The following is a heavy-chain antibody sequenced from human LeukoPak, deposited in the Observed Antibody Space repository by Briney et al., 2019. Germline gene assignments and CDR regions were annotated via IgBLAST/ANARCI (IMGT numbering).Heavy chain of an antibody. CDR1: GGSFSSYIYP. V-gene: IGHV4-39*07. CDR2: ISHSRTT. CDR3: AREVGNSYYYYYMDV. J-gene: IGHJ6*03. Sequence: SQTLSLTCTVSGGSFSSYIYPWGWIRQPPGKGLDWIGSISHSRTTYYNPSLKSRVTISIDTSKSQFSLKLNSVTAADTAVYYCAREVGNSYYYYYMDVWGSGTTVTVSS. D-gene: IGHD1-14*01.